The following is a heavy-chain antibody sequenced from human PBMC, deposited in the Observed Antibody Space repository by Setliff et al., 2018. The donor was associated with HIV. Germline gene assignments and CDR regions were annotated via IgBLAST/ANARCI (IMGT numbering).Heavy chain of an antibody. Sequence: SVKVSCKASRSTFNSHTINWVRQAPGQGLDWMGRIIPILGVANYAQRFQGRVTITADASTSTAYMELRSLRSDDTAVYYCARGTTPLGWFDPWGQGTLVTVSS. CDR1: RSTFNSHT. CDR2: IIPILGVA. D-gene: IGHD2-2*01. V-gene: IGHV1-69*02. J-gene: IGHJ5*02. CDR3: ARGTTPLGWFDP.